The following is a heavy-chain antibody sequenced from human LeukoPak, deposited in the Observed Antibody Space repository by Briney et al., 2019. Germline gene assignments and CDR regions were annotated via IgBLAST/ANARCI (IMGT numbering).Heavy chain of an antibody. D-gene: IGHD6-13*01. CDR3: ARDAFIAAAGTVDY. CDR2: ISAYNGNT. V-gene: IGHV1-18*01. Sequence: GASVKVSCKASGYTFTSYGISWVRQAPGQGLEWMGRISAYNGNTNYAQKLQGRVTMTTDTSTSTAYMELRSLSSDDTAVYYCARDAFIAAAGTVDYWGQGTLVTVSS. J-gene: IGHJ4*02. CDR1: GYTFTSYG.